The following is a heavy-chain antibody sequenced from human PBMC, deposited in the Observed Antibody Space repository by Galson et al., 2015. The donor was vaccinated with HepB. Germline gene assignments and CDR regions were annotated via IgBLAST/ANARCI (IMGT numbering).Heavy chain of an antibody. Sequence: PALVKPTQTLTLPCTFSGFSLSTSGVGVGWIRRPPGKALEWLALIYWDDDKLYSPSLKSRLIITKGTSKNQVVLTMTNVDPVDTATYYCAHSRGSYDILTGYTDFDYWGQGTLVTVSS. CDR1: GFSLSTSGVG. D-gene: IGHD3-9*01. CDR3: AHSRGSYDILTGYTDFDY. V-gene: IGHV2-5*02. CDR2: IYWDDDK. J-gene: IGHJ4*02.